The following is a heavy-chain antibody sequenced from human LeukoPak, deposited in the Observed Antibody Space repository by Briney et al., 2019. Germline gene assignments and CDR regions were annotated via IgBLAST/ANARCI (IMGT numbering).Heavy chain of an antibody. CDR3: AKGFVVVPAATLDAFDI. V-gene: IGHV3-23*01. Sequence: PGGSLRLSCAASGVTFSSYAMSWVRQAPGKGLEWVSAISGSGGSTYYADSVKGRFTISRDNSKNTLYLQMNSLRAEDTAVYYCAKGFVVVPAATLDAFDIWGQGTMVTVSS. J-gene: IGHJ3*02. D-gene: IGHD2-2*01. CDR2: ISGSGGST. CDR1: GVTFSSYA.